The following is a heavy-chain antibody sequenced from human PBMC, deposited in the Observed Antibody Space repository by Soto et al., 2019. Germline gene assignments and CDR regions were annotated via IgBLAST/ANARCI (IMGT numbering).Heavy chain of an antibody. Sequence: EVQLVESGGGLVQPGGSLRLSCAASGFTFSSYEMNWVRQAPGKGLEWVSYISSSGSTIYYADSVKGRFTISRDNAKNSLYLQVNSLRAEDTAVYYCARDPSYDFWTPREYYYYGMDVWGQVTTVTVSS. CDR1: GFTFSSYE. D-gene: IGHD3-3*01. CDR2: ISSSGSTI. CDR3: ARDPSYDFWTPREYYYYGMDV. J-gene: IGHJ6*02. V-gene: IGHV3-48*03.